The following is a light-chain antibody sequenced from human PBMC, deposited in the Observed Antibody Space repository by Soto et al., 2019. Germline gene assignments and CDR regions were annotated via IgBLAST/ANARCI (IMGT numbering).Light chain of an antibody. CDR2: AAS. CDR3: QQSYTAPYT. Sequence: DIQLTQSPSFLSASVGDRVTITCRASQGISSYLAWYQQKPGKAPKLLIYAASTLQSGVPSRFSGSGSGTEFTLTIPSLQPDDFAIYFCQQSYTAPYTVGPGTKVELK. J-gene: IGKJ3*01. V-gene: IGKV1-9*01. CDR1: QGISSY.